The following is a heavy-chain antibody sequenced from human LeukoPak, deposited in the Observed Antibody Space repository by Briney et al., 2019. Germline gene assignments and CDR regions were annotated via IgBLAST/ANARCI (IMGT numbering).Heavy chain of an antibody. D-gene: IGHD6-13*01. CDR3: ARDGVLYSSSWHFFDY. Sequence: GESLRLPCAASGFTFSGYSMNWVRQAPGKGLEWVSSISSTSNYIYYADSVRGRFTISRDNAKNSLYLQMNSLRAEDTAVYYCARDGVLYSSSWHFFDYWGQGTLVTVSS. V-gene: IGHV3-21*01. CDR1: GFTFSGYS. CDR2: ISSTSNYI. J-gene: IGHJ4*02.